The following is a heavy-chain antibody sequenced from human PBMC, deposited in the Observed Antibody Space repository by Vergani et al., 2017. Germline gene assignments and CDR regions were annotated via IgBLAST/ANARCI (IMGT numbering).Heavy chain of an antibody. CDR1: GYSFTSYW. CDR2: IYPGDSDT. D-gene: IGHD2-2*01. Sequence: EVQLVQSGAEVKKPGESLKISCKGSGYSFTSYWIGWVRQMPGKGLEWMGIIYPGDSDTRSSPSFQGQVTISADKSISTAYLQWSSLKAADTAMYYCARAPSRYCSSTSCLYYYYYYYMDVWGKGTTVTVSS. J-gene: IGHJ6*03. V-gene: IGHV5-51*01. CDR3: ARAPSRYCSSTSCLYYYYYYYMDV.